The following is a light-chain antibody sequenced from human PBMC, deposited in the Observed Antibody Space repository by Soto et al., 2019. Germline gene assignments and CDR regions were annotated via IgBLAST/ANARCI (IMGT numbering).Light chain of an antibody. Sequence: ALTQSPGTLPSSPGERATLSCRASQAVSSNYLAWYQQKPGQAPRLLISGASGRATGVPDRFSGSGSGTEFTLTIDRLESEDFAVYFCQQYGDLPWTFGQGTKVDIK. CDR2: GAS. V-gene: IGKV3-20*01. CDR1: QAVSSNY. J-gene: IGKJ1*01. CDR3: QQYGDLPWT.